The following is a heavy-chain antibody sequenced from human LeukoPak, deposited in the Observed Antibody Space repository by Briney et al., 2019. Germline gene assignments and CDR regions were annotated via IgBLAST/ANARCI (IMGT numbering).Heavy chain of an antibody. CDR2: IIPIFGTA. V-gene: IGHV1-69*06. CDR1: GGTFSSYA. Sequence: SVKVSCKASGGTFSSYAISWVRQAPGQGLEWMGGIIPIFGTANYAQKFQGRVTITADKSTSTAYMELSSLRSEDTAVYYCARIRLTGGFGYYDSSGYYLDYWGQGTLVTVSS. J-gene: IGHJ4*02. CDR3: ARIRLTGGFGYYDSSGYYLDY. D-gene: IGHD3-22*01.